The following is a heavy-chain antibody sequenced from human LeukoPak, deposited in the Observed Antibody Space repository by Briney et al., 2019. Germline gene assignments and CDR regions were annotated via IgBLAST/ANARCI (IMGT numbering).Heavy chain of an antibody. V-gene: IGHV3-23*01. J-gene: IGHJ4*02. D-gene: IGHD6-19*01. Sequence: GGSLRLSCAASAFTFSSYAMSWVRQAPGKGLEWVSAISGSGGSTYYADSVKGRFTISRDNSKHTLYLQMNSLRAEDTAVYYCAKRSAESSGYFDYWGQGTLVTVSS. CDR2: ISGSGGST. CDR3: AKRSAESSGYFDY. CDR1: AFTFSSYA.